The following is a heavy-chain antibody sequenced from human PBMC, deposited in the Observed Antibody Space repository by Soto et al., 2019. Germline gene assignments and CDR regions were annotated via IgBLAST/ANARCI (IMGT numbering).Heavy chain of an antibody. CDR1: GFTFGSHS. V-gene: IGHV3-48*01. CDR3: ARIMLVEWVFMNIDLYRMDV. CDR2: ISSKSGTI. Sequence: EVQLVESGGTLVKPGGSLRLSCEASGFTFGSHSMNWVRQAPGKGLEWISYISSKSGTIHYADSVEGRFTISRDNAKNSLYLQMTGLRTEDTAVYYCARIMLVEWVFMNIDLYRMDVWGQGTTVTVSS. J-gene: IGHJ6*02. D-gene: IGHD1-26*01.